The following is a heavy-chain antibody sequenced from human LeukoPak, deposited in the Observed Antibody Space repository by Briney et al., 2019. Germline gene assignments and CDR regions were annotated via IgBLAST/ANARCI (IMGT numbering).Heavy chain of an antibody. V-gene: IGHV3-23*01. CDR1: GFTFSSYA. CDR3: AKQIVVVVPAAMYATTFDI. CDR2: IRGSGGST. D-gene: IGHD2-2*01. Sequence: GGSLRLSCAAYGFTFSSYAMSWVRQAPGKGLEWVAAIRGSGGSTYYADSVKGRLTISRDNSKNSLYLQMNSLRAEDTAVYYCAKQIVVVVPAAMYATTFDIWGQGTMVTVSS. J-gene: IGHJ3*02.